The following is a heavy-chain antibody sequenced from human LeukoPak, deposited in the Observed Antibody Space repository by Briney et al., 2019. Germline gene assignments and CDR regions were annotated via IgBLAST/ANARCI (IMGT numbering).Heavy chain of an antibody. CDR2: INPNSGGT. D-gene: IGHD3-22*01. J-gene: IGHJ4*02. CDR3: AIQMFNYYARSDY. V-gene: IGHV1-2*02. Sequence: ASVKVSCKASGYTFTDYYMHWVRQAPGQGLEWMGWINPNSGGTNYAQKFQGRVTMTRDTSISTAYMELSRLRSDDTAVYYCAIQMFNYYARSDYWGQGTLVTVSS. CDR1: GYTFTDYY.